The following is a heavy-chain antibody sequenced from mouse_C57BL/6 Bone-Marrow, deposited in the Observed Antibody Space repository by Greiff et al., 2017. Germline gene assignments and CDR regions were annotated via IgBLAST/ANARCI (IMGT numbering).Heavy chain of an antibody. V-gene: IGHV1-64*01. D-gene: IGHD2-4*01. CDR1: GYTFTSYW. J-gene: IGHJ3*01. CDR2: IHPNSGST. Sequence: VQLQQPGAELVKPGASVKLSCKASGYTFTSYWMHWVKQRPGQGLEWIGMIHPNSGSTNYNEKFKSKATLTVDKSSSTAYMQLSSLTSEDSAVYYCASPHYDYDGAWFAYWGQGTLVTVSA. CDR3: ASPHYDYDGAWFAY.